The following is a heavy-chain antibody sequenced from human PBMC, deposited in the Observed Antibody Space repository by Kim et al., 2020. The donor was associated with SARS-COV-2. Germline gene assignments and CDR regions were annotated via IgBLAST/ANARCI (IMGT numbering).Heavy chain of an antibody. J-gene: IGHJ4*02. CDR2: GST. V-gene: IGHV4-34*01. D-gene: IGHD6-19*01. Sequence: GSTNYNPSLKSRVTISVDTSKNQFSLKLSSVTAADTAVYYCASAAGNLDYWGQGTLVTVSS. CDR3: ASAAGNLDY.